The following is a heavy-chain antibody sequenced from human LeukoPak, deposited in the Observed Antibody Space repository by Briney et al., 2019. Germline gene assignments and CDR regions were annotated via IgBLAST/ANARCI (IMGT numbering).Heavy chain of an antibody. D-gene: IGHD3-3*01. CDR1: GYTFTSYG. V-gene: IGHV1-18*01. J-gene: IGHJ6*03. CDR2: ISAYNGNT. Sequence: GASVKVSCKASGYTFTSYGISWVRQAPGQGLEWMGWISAYNGNTNYAQNLQGRVTMTTDTSKSTAYMELSSLRSDDTAVYYCARGYYDFWSGYYTMGYYYYYMDVWGKGTTVTVSS. CDR3: ARGYYDFWSGYYTMGYYYYYMDV.